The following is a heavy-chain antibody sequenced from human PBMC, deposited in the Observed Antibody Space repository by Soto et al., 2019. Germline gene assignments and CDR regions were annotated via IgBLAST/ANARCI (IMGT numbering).Heavy chain of an antibody. CDR2: INPSGGST. CDR3: ARSYYGDFDH. CDR1: GYTFTSYY. V-gene: IGHV1-46*03. D-gene: IGHD4-17*01. Sequence: ASVKVSCKASGYTFTSYYMHWVRQAPGQGLEWMGIINPSGGSTSYAQKFQGRVTMTRDTSTSTVYTELRSLRSEDTAVYYCARSYYGDFDHWGQGTLVTVSS. J-gene: IGHJ4*02.